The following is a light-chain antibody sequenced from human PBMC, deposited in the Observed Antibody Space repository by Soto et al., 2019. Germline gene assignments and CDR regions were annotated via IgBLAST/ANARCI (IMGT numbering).Light chain of an antibody. V-gene: IGKV3-20*01. CDR3: QQYCSTPLT. Sequence: EIVLTQSPDTLSLSPGERATLSCRASQSVRNNYLAWYQQKPGQAPRFLIFDASSRATGIPDRFSGSGSGTDFTLTISRLEPEDFAVYYCQQYCSTPLTFGGGTKV. CDR1: QSVRNNY. J-gene: IGKJ4*01. CDR2: DAS.